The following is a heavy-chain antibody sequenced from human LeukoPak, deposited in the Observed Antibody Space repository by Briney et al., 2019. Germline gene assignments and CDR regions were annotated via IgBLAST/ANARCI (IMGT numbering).Heavy chain of an antibody. V-gene: IGHV3-30*18. Sequence: GGSLRLSCAASGFSFNNYGMHWVRQAPGKGLEWVASISYDGTNKYYADSVKGRFTISRDNSKNTLYLQMNSLRAEDTAVYYCAKDYSKTSYYGSGTYYRPKWFDPWGQGTLVTVSS. CDR2: ISYDGTNK. D-gene: IGHD3-10*01. J-gene: IGHJ5*02. CDR3: AKDYSKTSYYGSGTYYRPKWFDP. CDR1: GFSFNNYG.